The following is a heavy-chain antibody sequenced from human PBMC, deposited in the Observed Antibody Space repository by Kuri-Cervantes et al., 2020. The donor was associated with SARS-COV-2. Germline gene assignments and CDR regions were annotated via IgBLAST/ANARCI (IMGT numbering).Heavy chain of an antibody. CDR1: GFTFSSYS. J-gene: IGHJ5*02. CDR2: ISSSSSYI. D-gene: IGHD6-6*01. V-gene: IGHV3-21*01. Sequence: GESLKISCAASGFTFSSYSMNWVRQAPGKGLEWVSSISSSSSYIYYADSVKGRFTISRDNAKNSLYLQMNSLRAEDTAVYYCARDRTIAAHPENWFDPWGQGTLVTVSS. CDR3: ARDRTIAAHPENWFDP.